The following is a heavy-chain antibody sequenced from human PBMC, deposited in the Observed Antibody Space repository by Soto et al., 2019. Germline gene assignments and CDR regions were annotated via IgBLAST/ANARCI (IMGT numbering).Heavy chain of an antibody. Sequence: GGSLRLSCAASGFTFSSYGMHWVRQAPGKGLEWVAVIWYDGSNKYYADSVKGRFTISRDNSKNTLYLQMNSLRAEDTAVYYCARDEGAAGTFYYWGQGTLVTVSS. J-gene: IGHJ4*02. CDR2: IWYDGSNK. D-gene: IGHD6-19*01. V-gene: IGHV3-33*01. CDR1: GFTFSSYG. CDR3: ARDEGAAGTFYY.